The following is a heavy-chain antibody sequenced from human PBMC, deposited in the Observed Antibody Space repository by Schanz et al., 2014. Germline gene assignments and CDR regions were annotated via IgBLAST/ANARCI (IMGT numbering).Heavy chain of an antibody. CDR2: ISYDGSNK. CDR1: GFTLSSYW. D-gene: IGHD2-15*01. V-gene: IGHV3-30*19. CDR3: ARDRGYCSGGSCLTFDY. Sequence: PGGSLRLSCAASGFTLSSYWMHWVRQAPGKGLEWVAVISYDGSNKYYADSVKGRFTISRDNSKNTLYLQMNTLRAEDTAVYYCARDRGYCSGGSCLTFDYWGQGTLVTVSS. J-gene: IGHJ4*02.